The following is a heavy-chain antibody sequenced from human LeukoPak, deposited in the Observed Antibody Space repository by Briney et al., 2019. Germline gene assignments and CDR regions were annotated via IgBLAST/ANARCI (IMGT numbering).Heavy chain of an antibody. J-gene: IGHJ4*02. D-gene: IGHD1-7*01. V-gene: IGHV4-4*02. CDR3: ARSIWRNYNDY. CDR2: IYHSGST. Sequence: GSLRLSCAASGFTFSSYAMSWVRQAPGKGLEWIGEIYHSGSTNYNPSLKSRVTISVDKSKNQFSLKLSSVTAADTAVYYCARSIWRNYNDYWGQGTLVTVSS. CDR1: GFTFSSYAM.